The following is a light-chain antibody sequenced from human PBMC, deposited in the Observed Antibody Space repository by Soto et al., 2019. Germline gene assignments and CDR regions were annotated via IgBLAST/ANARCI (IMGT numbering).Light chain of an antibody. CDR2: GAS. CDR3: QQYGSSLYT. V-gene: IGKV3-20*01. J-gene: IGKJ2*01. Sequence: EIVWTQSPGTLSLSPGERATLSCRASQSVSSNYLAWYQQKPGQAPRLVIYGASSRATGIPDRFSGSGSGTDFTLTISRLEPEDFAVYYCQQYGSSLYTLGQGTKLEIK. CDR1: QSVSSNY.